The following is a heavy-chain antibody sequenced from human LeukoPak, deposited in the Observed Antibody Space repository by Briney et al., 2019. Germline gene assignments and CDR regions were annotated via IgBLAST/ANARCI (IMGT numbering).Heavy chain of an antibody. V-gene: IGHV4-59*01. CDR1: GGSMSSYY. CDR2: IYYSGST. J-gene: IGHJ3*02. CDR3: ARGPTRDDVFDI. Sequence: SETLSLTCAVSGGSMSSYYWSWIRQPPGKGLEWIGYIYYSGSTNYNPSLKSRVTISVDTSKNQFSLKLSSVTAADTAVYYCARGPTRDDVFDIWGQGTMVTVSS.